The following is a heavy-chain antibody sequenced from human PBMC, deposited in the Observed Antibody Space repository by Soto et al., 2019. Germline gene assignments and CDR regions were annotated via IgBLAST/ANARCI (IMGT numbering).Heavy chain of an antibody. CDR2: IYPGDSDT. V-gene: IGHV5-51*01. Sequence: GESLKISGKGSGSSFTSYWIGWVRQMPGKGLEWMGIIYPGDSDTRYSPSFQGQVTISADKSISTAYLQWSSLKASDTAMYYCARHSADIVGATFVDYWGQGTLVTSPQ. CDR3: ARHSADIVGATFVDY. CDR1: GSSFTSYW. J-gene: IGHJ4*02. D-gene: IGHD1-26*01.